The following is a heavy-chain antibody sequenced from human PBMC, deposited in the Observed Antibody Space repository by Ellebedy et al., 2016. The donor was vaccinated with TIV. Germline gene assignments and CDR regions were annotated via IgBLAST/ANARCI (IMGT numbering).Heavy chain of an antibody. CDR2: IYYSGST. J-gene: IGHJ6*02. Sequence: SETLSLTCTVSGGSISGYYWSWIRQPPGKGLEWIGYIYYSGSTNYNPSLKSRVTISVDTSKNQFSLKLSSVTAADTAVYYCARVIAVAGTNYYGMDVWGQGTTVTVSS. CDR1: GGSISGYY. V-gene: IGHV4-59*01. CDR3: ARVIAVAGTNYYGMDV. D-gene: IGHD6-19*01.